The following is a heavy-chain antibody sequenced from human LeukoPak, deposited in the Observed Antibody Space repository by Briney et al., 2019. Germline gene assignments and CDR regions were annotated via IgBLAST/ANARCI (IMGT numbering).Heavy chain of an antibody. CDR2: INPSGGST. D-gene: IGHD7-27*01. V-gene: IGHV1-46*01. CDR3: ARDRNWGAYDI. J-gene: IGHJ3*02. CDR1: GYTFTNYY. Sequence: ASVKVSCKASGYTFTNYYIHWVRQAPGQGLECMGIINPSGGSTSYAQKFQGRVTMTRDMSTSTVYMELSSLRSEDTAVYYCARDRNWGAYDIWGQGTMVTVSS.